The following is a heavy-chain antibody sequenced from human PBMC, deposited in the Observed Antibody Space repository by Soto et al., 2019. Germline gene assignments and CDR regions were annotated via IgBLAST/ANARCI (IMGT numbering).Heavy chain of an antibody. J-gene: IGHJ4*02. CDR2: LSGSGTST. V-gene: IGHV3-23*01. Sequence: PGGSLRLSCAASGFSFVNYAMNWVRQAPGQGLEWVSGLSGSGTSTYYADSVKGQFTISRDNSRDTLFLQMNSLTADDTAVYYCAKATTNGGWFNPFDSWGQGALVTVSS. CDR1: GFSFVNYA. D-gene: IGHD6-19*01. CDR3: AKATTNGGWFNPFDS.